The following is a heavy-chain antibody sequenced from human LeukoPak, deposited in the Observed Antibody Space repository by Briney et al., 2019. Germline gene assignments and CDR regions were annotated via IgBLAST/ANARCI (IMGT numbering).Heavy chain of an antibody. D-gene: IGHD2-8*01. J-gene: IGHJ3*02. CDR1: RGSISSCGYY. CDR3: ASHNRYCTNGVCYRSSDAFDI. Sequence: PSETLSLTCTVSRGSISSCGYYWSWIRQHPGKGLEWIGYIYYSGSTYYNPSLKSRVTISVDTSKNQFSLKLSSVTAADTAVYYCASHNRYCTNGVCYRSSDAFDIWGQGTMVTVSS. V-gene: IGHV4-31*03. CDR2: IYYSGST.